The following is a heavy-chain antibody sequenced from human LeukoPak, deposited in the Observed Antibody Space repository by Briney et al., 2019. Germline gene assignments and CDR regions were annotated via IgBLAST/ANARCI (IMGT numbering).Heavy chain of an antibody. D-gene: IGHD3-10*01. CDR3: ARGTPHYFGSASHYMGSWFDP. V-gene: IGHV4-4*02. J-gene: IGHJ5*02. Sequence: SETLSLTCAVSGGSISSGHGWSWVRQSPGKGLEWIGEIYHTGSTTYTPSLRSRVTISVDNSKNQFSLKLTSVTAADTGVYYCARGTPHYFGSASHYMGSWFDPWGQGTLVTVSS. CDR1: GGSISSGHG. CDR2: IYHTGST.